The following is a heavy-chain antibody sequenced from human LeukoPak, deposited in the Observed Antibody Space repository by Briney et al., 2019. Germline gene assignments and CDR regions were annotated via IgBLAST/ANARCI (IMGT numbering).Heavy chain of an antibody. J-gene: IGHJ6*02. D-gene: IGHD4-11*01. CDR3: ARAISYTNYGMDV. CDR1: GFTLSSYW. Sequence: SGGSLRLSCAASGFTLSSYWMHWVRQVPGKGLVWVSRINSDGSSTSYADSVKGRFTISRDNAKNTLYLQMNSLRAEDTAVYYCARAISYTNYGMDVWGQGTTVTVSS. CDR2: INSDGSST. V-gene: IGHV3-74*01.